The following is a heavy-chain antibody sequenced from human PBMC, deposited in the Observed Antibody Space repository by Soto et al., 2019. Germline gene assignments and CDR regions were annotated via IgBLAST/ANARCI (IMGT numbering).Heavy chain of an antibody. CDR1: GFDFTYYA. CDR2: MSSDGSKI. J-gene: IGHJ4*02. Sequence: QVQLVESGGGAVQPGESLRLSCVASGFDFTYYAMHWVRQAPGKGLESVAVMSSDGSKIHHTDSVKGRFTISRDNSKNTLYLQMNSLRKEDTAVFFCAKDEGVGGTRGLFAYWGQGTLVSVSS. CDR3: AKDEGVGGTRGLFAY. V-gene: IGHV3-30*18. D-gene: IGHD1-26*01.